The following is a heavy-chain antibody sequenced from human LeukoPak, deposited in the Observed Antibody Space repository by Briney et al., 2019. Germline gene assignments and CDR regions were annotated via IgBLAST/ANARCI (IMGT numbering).Heavy chain of an antibody. V-gene: IGHV3-23*01. D-gene: IGHD6-13*01. CDR2: VRRFCGTT. CDR1: GFTFDSFA. CDR3: VKHVGSRWSNNRFDP. J-gene: IGHJ5*02. Sequence: GGSLRLSWAASGFTFDSFAMSWVREAPGKGLEWVSAVRRFCGTTYYAVSAKGRFPISRDNSNNTVYLQTNILRVGDTALYFCVKHVGSRWSNNRFDPWGQGTLVTV.